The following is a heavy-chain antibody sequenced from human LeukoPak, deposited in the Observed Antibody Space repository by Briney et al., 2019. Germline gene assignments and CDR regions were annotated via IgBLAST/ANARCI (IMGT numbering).Heavy chain of an antibody. V-gene: IGHV3-66*02. J-gene: IGHJ6*03. D-gene: IGHD2-21*02. CDR2: IYSGGST. Sequence: GGSLRLSCAASGRTVSDHCMTWVRQAPGKGLEWVSVIYSGGSTYYAGSVKGRFTISRDNSKNTLYLEMNSLRAEDTAVYHCARGNDFSTSTYYYYMDVWGKGTTVTVSS. CDR1: GRTVSDHC. CDR3: ARGNDFSTSTYYYYMDV.